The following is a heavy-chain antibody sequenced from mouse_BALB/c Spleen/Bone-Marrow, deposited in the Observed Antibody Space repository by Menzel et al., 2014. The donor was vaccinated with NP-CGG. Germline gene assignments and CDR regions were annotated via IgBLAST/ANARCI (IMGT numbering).Heavy chain of an antibody. CDR2: ISGGGSYT. Sequence: EVKVVDSGGGLVKSGGSLKLSCAASGFSFXSYGMSWVRQTPEKRLEWVATISGGGSYTFYPDSVKGRFTISRDNAKNNLYLQLSSLRSEDTALYYCARHAYYDQTEVSFVYWGQGTLVTVSA. J-gene: IGHJ3*01. V-gene: IGHV5-9-2*01. CDR3: ARHAYYDQTEVSFVY. CDR1: GFSFXSYG. D-gene: IGHD2-4*01.